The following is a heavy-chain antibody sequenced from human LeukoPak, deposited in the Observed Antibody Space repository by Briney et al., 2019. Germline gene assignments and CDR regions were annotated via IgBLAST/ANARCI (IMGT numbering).Heavy chain of an antibody. J-gene: IGHJ6*03. CDR3: ARATYYYYMDV. V-gene: IGHV1-2*02. Sequence: GASVTVSCKASGYTFTGYYMHWVRQAPGQGLEWVGWINPNSGGTSYAQKFQGRVTMTRDMSTSTVYMELSSLRSEDTAVYYCARATYYYYMDVWGKGTTVTVSS. CDR1: GYTFTGYY. CDR2: INPNSGGT.